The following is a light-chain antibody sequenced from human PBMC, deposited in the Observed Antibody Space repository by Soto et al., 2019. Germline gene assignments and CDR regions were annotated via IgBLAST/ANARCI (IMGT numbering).Light chain of an antibody. CDR2: DAS. CDR1: QSISTS. V-gene: IGKV1-5*01. CDR3: QHYNSYSEA. J-gene: IGKJ1*01. Sequence: DIQMTQSPSTLSAFVGDRVTITCRASQSISTSLAWYQQKPGTTPKLLIFDASRLESGVPSRFSGSASGTEFTLTISSLQPDDFATYYCQHYNSYSEAFGQGTKVDI.